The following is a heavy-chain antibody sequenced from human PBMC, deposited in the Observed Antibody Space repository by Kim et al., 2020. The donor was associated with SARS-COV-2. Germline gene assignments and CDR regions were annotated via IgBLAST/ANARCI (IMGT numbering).Heavy chain of an antibody. CDR1: GGSISSSSYY. V-gene: IGHV4-39*02. D-gene: IGHD3-22*01. Sequence: SETLSLTCTVSGGSISSSSYYWGWIRQPPGKGLEWIGSIYYSGSTYYNPSLKSRVTISVDTSKNQFSLKLSSVTAADTAVYYCAREDHRGVVGPPRDDAFDIWGQGTMVTVSS. CDR2: IYYSGST. J-gene: IGHJ3*02. CDR3: AREDHRGVVGPPRDDAFDI.